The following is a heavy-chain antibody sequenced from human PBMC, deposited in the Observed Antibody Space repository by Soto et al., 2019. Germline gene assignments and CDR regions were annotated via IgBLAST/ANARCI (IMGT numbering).Heavy chain of an antibody. V-gene: IGHV3-23*01. Sequence: GGSLRLSCAASGFTFSSYAMVWVRQAPGKGLEWVSSISSSGASTYHADSVEGRFTISRDNSKNTVFLQVNSLRAEDTAVYYCARAGYSGGYYYLQYFYYWGKGTLVTVSS. J-gene: IGHJ4*02. CDR2: ISSSGAST. CDR3: ARAGYSGGYYYLQYFYY. D-gene: IGHD3-22*01. CDR1: GFTFSSYA.